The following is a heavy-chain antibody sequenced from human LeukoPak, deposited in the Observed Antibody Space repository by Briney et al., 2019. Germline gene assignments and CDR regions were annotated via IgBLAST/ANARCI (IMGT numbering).Heavy chain of an antibody. D-gene: IGHD3-10*01. CDR2: IYYSGST. J-gene: IGHJ4*02. V-gene: IGHV4-59*08. Sequence: SETLSLTCTVSSGSVSSYYWSWIRQPPGKGLEWIGYIYYSGSTNYNPSLKGRVTISVDTSKNQFSLKLSSVTAADTAVYYCARRGPRGLDYWGQGTLVTVSS. CDR3: ARRGPRGLDY. CDR1: SGSVSSYY.